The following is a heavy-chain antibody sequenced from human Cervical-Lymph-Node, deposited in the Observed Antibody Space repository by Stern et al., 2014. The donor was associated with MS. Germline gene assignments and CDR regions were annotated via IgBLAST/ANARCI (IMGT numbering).Heavy chain of an antibody. CDR1: GGSVGSTNW. V-gene: IGHV4-4*02. D-gene: IGHD6-19*01. CDR3: ARVAFSSGWYIDD. Sequence: QVQLQESGPGLVKPSETLSLICAVSGGSVGSTNWWSWVRQPPGKGLQWIGEIFHSGSTNYNPSLRSRVTISLDKSKTQFSLKLNSVTAADTAVYYCARVAFSSGWYIDDWGRGTLVTVSS. J-gene: IGHJ4*02. CDR2: IFHSGST.